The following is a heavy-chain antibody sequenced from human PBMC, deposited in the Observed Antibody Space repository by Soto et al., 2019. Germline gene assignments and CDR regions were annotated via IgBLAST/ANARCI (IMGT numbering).Heavy chain of an antibody. D-gene: IGHD3-3*01. CDR3: ARHRRESGFWSGYTFDY. CDR2: IYYSGST. V-gene: IGHV4-31*03. CDR1: GGSISSGGYY. Sequence: QVQLQESGPGLVKPSQTLSLTCTVSGGSISSGGYYWSWIRQHPGKGLEWIGYIYYSGSTYYNPSLKSRVAISVDTSKNQFSLKLSSVTAADTAVYYCARHRRESGFWSGYTFDYWGQGTLVTVSS. J-gene: IGHJ4*02.